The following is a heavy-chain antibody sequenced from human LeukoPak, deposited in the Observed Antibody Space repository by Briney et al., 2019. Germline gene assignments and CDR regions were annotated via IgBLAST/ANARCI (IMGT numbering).Heavy chain of an antibody. CDR1: GFTFSSYG. Sequence: PGRSLRLSCAASGFTFSSYGMHWVRQAPGKGLDWVAVISYDGSNKYYVDSVKGRFTTSRDNSKNTLYLQMNSLRAEDTAVYYCAKLPREYCSSASCPNWSDTWGQGILVTVSS. CDR3: AKLPREYCSSASCPNWSDT. D-gene: IGHD2-2*01. V-gene: IGHV3-30*18. CDR2: ISYDGSNK. J-gene: IGHJ5*02.